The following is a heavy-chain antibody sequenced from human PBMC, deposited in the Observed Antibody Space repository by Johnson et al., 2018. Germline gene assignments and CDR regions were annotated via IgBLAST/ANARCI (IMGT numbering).Heavy chain of an antibody. CDR1: GFTFSNYG. D-gene: IGHD6-19*01. Sequence: QVQLVESGGGVVQXGRSLRLSCAASGFTFSNYGIHWVRQAPGKGLEWVAVISYDGNNKYYADSVKGRFTISRDNAKNSLYLQMNSLRAEDTAVYYCARVGWTFYGMDVWGQGTTVTVSS. V-gene: IGHV3-30*03. CDR2: ISYDGNNK. CDR3: ARVGWTFYGMDV. J-gene: IGHJ6*02.